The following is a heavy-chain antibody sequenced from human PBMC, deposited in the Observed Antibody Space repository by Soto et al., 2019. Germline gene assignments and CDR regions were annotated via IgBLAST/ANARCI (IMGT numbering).Heavy chain of an antibody. CDR1: GYSFTSYC. CDR3: ARQYCSGGSCYSYYYYGMDV. CDR2: IDPSDSYT. Sequence: GESLKISCKGSGYSFTSYCISWVRQMNGKGLERMGRIDPSDSYTNYSPSFQGHVTISADKSISTAYLQWSSLKASDTAMYYCARQYCSGGSCYSYYYYGMDVWGQGTTVTVSS. J-gene: IGHJ6*02. V-gene: IGHV5-10-1*01. D-gene: IGHD2-15*01.